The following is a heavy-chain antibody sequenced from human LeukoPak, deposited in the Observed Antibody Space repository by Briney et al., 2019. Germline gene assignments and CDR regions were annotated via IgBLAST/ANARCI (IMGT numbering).Heavy chain of an antibody. Sequence: GGSLRLSCAASGFTLSSYAMSWVRQAPGKGLEWVSTISDSGGSTYYADSVKGRFTISRDDSKNTLYLQMNSLGAEDTAVYYCAKQQFNYASGGPFDYWGQGTLVTVSS. CDR2: ISDSGGST. J-gene: IGHJ4*02. CDR1: GFTLSSYA. CDR3: AKQQFNYASGGPFDY. V-gene: IGHV3-23*01. D-gene: IGHD3-10*01.